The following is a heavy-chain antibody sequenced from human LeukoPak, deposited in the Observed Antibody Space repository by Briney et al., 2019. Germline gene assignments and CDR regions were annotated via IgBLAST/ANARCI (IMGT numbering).Heavy chain of an antibody. D-gene: IGHD7-27*01. Sequence: ASVKVSCTASGYTFTSYYMHWVRQAPGQGLEWMGIINPSGGSTSYAQKFQGRVTMTRDTSTSTVYMELSSLRSEDTAVYYCASHLWGAGAFDIWGQGTMVTVSS. CDR3: ASHLWGAGAFDI. CDR2: INPSGGST. J-gene: IGHJ3*02. CDR1: GYTFTSYY. V-gene: IGHV1-46*01.